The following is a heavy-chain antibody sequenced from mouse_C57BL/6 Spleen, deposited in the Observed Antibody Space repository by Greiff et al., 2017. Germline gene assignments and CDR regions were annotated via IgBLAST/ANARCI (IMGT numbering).Heavy chain of an antibody. CDR1: GFTFSSYA. J-gene: IGHJ3*01. D-gene: IGHD4-1*02. V-gene: IGHV5-4*01. CDR3: ARDQLAPFAY. Sequence: EVQLVESGGGLVKPGGSLKLSCAASGFTFSSYAMSWVRQTPEKRLEWVATISDGGSYTYYPDNVKGRFTISRDNAKNNLYLQMSHLKSEDTAMYYCARDQLAPFAYWGQGTLVTVSA. CDR2: ISDGGSYT.